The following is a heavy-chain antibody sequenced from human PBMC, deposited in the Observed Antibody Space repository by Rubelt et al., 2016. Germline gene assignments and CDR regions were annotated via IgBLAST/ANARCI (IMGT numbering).Heavy chain of an antibody. D-gene: IGHD3-3*01. V-gene: IGHV3-33*01. CDR1: GFTFSSYG. CDR2: IWYDGSNK. J-gene: IGHJ5*02. Sequence: QVQLVESGGGVVQPGRSLRLSCAASGFTFSSYGMHWVRQAPGKGLEWVAVIWYDGSNKYFAEFVKGRFTISRDNSKNTLYLQMNSLRAEDTAVYYCARVAFWSGPFDPWGQGTLVTVSS. CDR3: ARVAFWSGPFDP.